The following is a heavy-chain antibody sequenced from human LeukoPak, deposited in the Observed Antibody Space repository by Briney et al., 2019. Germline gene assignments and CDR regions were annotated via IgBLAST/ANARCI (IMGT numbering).Heavy chain of an antibody. J-gene: IGHJ5*02. V-gene: IGHV4-39*07. D-gene: IGHD5-18*01. CDR2: IYYSGRT. Sequence: SETLSLTCTVPGGSISINTYYWGWIRQPPGKGLEWIGSIYYSGRTYNNPSLKSRVTISVDTSKNHFSLKLSSVTAADTAVYYCAREGGYSHWFDPWGQGTLVTVSS. CDR1: GGSISINTYY. CDR3: AREGGYSHWFDP.